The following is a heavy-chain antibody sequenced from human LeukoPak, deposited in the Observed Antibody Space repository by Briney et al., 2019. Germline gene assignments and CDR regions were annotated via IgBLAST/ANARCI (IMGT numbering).Heavy chain of an antibody. V-gene: IGHV3-64D*06. CDR3: VKDGDYDSSGYYYMAEGYFDY. J-gene: IGHJ4*02. CDR2: ISSNGGST. D-gene: IGHD3-22*01. CDR1: GFTFSSYA. Sequence: GGSLRLSCSASGFTFSSYAMHWVRQAPGKGLEYVSAISSNGGSTYYADSVKGRFTISRDNSKNTLYLQMSSLRAEDTAVYYCVKDGDYDSSGYYYMAEGYFDYWGQGTLVTVSS.